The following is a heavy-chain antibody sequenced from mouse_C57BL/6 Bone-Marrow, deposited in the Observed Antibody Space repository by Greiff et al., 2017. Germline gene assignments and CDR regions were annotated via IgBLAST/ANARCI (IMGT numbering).Heavy chain of an antibody. CDR2: IWWDDDK. CDR3: ARISVYYYGSSYDYAMDY. V-gene: IGHV8-8*01. J-gene: IGHJ4*01. Sequence: ESGPGILQPSQTLSLTCSFSGFSLSTFGMGVGWIRQPSGKGLEWLAHIWWDDDKYYNPALKSRLTISKDTSKNQVFLKIANVDTADTATYYCARISVYYYGSSYDYAMDYWGQGTSVTVSS. CDR1: GFSLSTFGMG. D-gene: IGHD1-1*01.